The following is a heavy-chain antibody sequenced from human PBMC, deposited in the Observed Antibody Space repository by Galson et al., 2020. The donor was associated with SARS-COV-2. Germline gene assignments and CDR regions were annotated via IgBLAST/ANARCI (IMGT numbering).Heavy chain of an antibody. CDR3: AKDYSGWPFYFDY. D-gene: IGHD6-19*01. Sequence: SETLSLTCTVSGGSISPYYWTWIRQPPGKGLEWIGYIYYSGSTNYNPSLKSRVTISVDTSKNQFSLKLSSVTAADTAVYYCAKDYSGWPFYFDYWGQGTLVTVSS. J-gene: IGHJ4*02. CDR2: IYYSGST. V-gene: IGHV4-59*01. CDR1: GGSISPYY.